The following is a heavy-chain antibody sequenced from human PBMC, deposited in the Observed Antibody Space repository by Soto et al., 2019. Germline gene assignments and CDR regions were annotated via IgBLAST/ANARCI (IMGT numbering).Heavy chain of an antibody. CDR1: GFTFSSYA. V-gene: IGHV3-30-3*01. Sequence: QVQLVESGGGVVQPGRSLRLSCAASGFTFSSYAMHWVRQAPGKGLEWVAVISYDGSNKYYADSVKGRFTISRDNCKNTLYLQMNSLRAEDTAVYYCARDDPLIYGELPYDAFDILGQGTMVTVSS. CDR3: ARDDPLIYGELPYDAFDI. D-gene: IGHD4-17*01. CDR2: ISYDGSNK. J-gene: IGHJ3*02.